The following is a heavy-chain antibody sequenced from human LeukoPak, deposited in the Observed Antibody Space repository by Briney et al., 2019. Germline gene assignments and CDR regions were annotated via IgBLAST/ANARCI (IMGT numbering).Heavy chain of an antibody. CDR3: ARRSSGYDLDY. CDR1: GDTFTSYY. D-gene: IGHD5-12*01. CDR2: INPSGGST. Sequence: ASVKVSCKASGDTFTSYYMHWVRQAPGQGLEWMGIINPSGGSTSYAQKFQGRVTMTRDTSTSTVYMELSSLRSEDTAVYYCARRSSGYDLDYWGQGTLVTVSS. J-gene: IGHJ4*02. V-gene: IGHV1-46*01.